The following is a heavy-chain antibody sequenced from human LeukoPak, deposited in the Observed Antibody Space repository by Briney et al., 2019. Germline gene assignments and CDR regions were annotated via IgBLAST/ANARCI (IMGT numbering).Heavy chain of an antibody. J-gene: IGHJ3*02. CDR2: INPNRGGT. CDR3: ARDGDFNDYVWGSYRSDAFDI. D-gene: IGHD3-16*02. Sequence: ASVKVSCKASGYTFTGYYMHWVRQAPGQGLEWVGWINPNRGGTNYAQKLQGRVTMTRDTSISAASMELSRMRSDDTAVYYCARDGDFNDYVWGSYRSDAFDIWGQGTMVTVSS. CDR1: GYTFTGYY. V-gene: IGHV1-2*02.